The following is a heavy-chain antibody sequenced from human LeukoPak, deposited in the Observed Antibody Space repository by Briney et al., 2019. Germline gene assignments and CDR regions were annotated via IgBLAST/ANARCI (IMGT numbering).Heavy chain of an antibody. CDR1: GYSFTSYW. D-gene: IGHD1-26*01. V-gene: IGHV5-51*01. CDR2: IYPGDSDT. Sequence: PGESLKISCKGSGYSFTSYWIGWVRQMPGKGLEWMGIIYPGDSDTRYSPSFQGQVTISADKSISAAYLQWSSLKASDTAMYYCARQPSSGSYRNWFDPWGQGTLVTVSS. J-gene: IGHJ5*02. CDR3: ARQPSSGSYRNWFDP.